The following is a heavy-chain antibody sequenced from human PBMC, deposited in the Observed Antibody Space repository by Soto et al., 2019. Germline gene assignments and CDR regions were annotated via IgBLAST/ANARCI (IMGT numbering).Heavy chain of an antibody. CDR3: ARGYYDILTGYQKSLTFGMDV. CDR2: INPNSGGT. CDR1: GYTFTGYY. V-gene: IGHV1-2*04. J-gene: IGHJ6*02. D-gene: IGHD3-9*01. Sequence: ASVKVSCKASGYTFTGYYMHWVRQAPGQGLEWMGWINPNSGGTNYAQKFQGWVTMTRDTSISTAYMELSRLRSDDTAAYYCARGYYDILTGYQKSLTFGMDVWGQGTTVTVSS.